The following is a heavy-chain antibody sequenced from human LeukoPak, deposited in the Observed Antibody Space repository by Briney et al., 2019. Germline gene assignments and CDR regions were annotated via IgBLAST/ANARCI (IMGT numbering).Heavy chain of an antibody. D-gene: IGHD4-17*01. CDR3: ATAGPLTYDDGDAVFAFDV. Sequence: GASVKVSCKVSGSTLNDISIHWVRQAPGKGLEWMGGFDPEHGETIHTQKFQGRVTMTEDTFTDTSYMEMTSLTSEDTAVYFCATAGPLTYDDGDAVFAFDVWGQGTMVTVSS. CDR2: FDPEHGET. J-gene: IGHJ3*01. V-gene: IGHV1-24*01. CDR1: GSTLNDIS.